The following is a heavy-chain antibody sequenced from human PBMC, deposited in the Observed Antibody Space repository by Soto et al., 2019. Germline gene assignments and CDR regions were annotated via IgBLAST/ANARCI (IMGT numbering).Heavy chain of an antibody. CDR2: ISWDGGST. D-gene: IGHD6-13*01. CDR1: GFTFDDYT. CDR3: AKVGESPPPGYSSSWYSAPSPYYYYYGMDV. V-gene: IGHV3-43*01. Sequence: GGSLRLSCAASGFTFDDYTMHWVRQAPGKGLEWVSLISWDGGSTYYADSVKGRFTISRDNSKNSLYLQMNSLRTEDTALYYCAKVGESPPPGYSSSWYSAPSPYYYYYGMDVWGQGTTVTVSS. J-gene: IGHJ6*02.